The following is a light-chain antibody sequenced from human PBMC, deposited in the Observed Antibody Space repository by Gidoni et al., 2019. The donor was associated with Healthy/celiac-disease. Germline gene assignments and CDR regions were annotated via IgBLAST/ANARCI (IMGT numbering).Light chain of an antibody. Sequence: DIQMTPSPSSLSASVGDRVTITCRASQSISSYLNWYQQKPGKAPKLLIYDASSLQSGVPSRFSGSGSGTDFTLTISSLQPEDFATYYCQQSYSTLLTFGGGTKVEIK. CDR1: QSISSY. CDR2: DAS. V-gene: IGKV1-39*01. CDR3: QQSYSTLLT. J-gene: IGKJ4*01.